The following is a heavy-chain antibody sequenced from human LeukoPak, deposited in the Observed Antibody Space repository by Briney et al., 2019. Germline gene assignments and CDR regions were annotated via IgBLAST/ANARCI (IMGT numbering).Heavy chain of an antibody. CDR3: ARSHAFDI. CDR1: GYIFTEYG. CDR2: ISAYNGDT. J-gene: IGHJ3*02. V-gene: IGHV1-18*01. Sequence: ASVKVSCKASGYIFTEYGISWVRQAPGQGLEWMGWISAYNGDTDYAQKLQSRVTMTTDTSTSTAYMELRSLRSDDTAVYFCARSHAFDIWGQGTMVTVYS.